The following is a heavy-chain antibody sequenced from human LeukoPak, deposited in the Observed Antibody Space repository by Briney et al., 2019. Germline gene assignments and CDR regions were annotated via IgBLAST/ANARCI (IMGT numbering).Heavy chain of an antibody. V-gene: IGHV3-21*01. CDR2: ISSSSSYI. CDR3: ARDKIVGATYFDY. Sequence: GGSLRLSCAASGFTFSSYSMTWVRQAPGKGLEWVSSISSSSSYIYYADSVKGRFTISRDNAKNSLYLQMNSLRAEDTAVYYCARDKIVGATYFDYWGQGTLVTVSS. J-gene: IGHJ4*02. CDR1: GFTFSSYS. D-gene: IGHD1-26*01.